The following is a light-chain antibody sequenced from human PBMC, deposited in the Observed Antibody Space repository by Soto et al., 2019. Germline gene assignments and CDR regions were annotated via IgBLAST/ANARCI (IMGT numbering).Light chain of an antibody. CDR3: SSYTSISTLWV. J-gene: IGLJ1*01. V-gene: IGLV2-14*03. Sequence: QSVLTQPASVSGSPGQSITISCTGTSSDVGGYNYVSWYQHHPDKAPKLMIYDVRYRPSGVSGRFSGSKSGNTASLTISGLQAEDEADYYWSSYTSISTLWVFGTGTKLTVL. CDR1: SSDVGGYNY. CDR2: DVR.